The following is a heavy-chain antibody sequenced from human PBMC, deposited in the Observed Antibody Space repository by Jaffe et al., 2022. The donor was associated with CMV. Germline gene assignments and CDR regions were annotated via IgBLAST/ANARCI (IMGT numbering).Heavy chain of an antibody. CDR2: ISSNGGST. CDR3: VKLPKRYSGSY. Sequence: EVQLVESGGGLVQPGGSLRLSCSASGFTFSSYAMHWVRQAPGKGLEYVSAISSNGGSTYYADSVKGRFTISRDNSKNTLYLQMSSLRAEDTAVYYCVKLPKRYSGSYWGQGTLVTVSS. CDR1: GFTFSSYA. V-gene: IGHV3-64D*06. D-gene: IGHD1-26*01. J-gene: IGHJ4*02.